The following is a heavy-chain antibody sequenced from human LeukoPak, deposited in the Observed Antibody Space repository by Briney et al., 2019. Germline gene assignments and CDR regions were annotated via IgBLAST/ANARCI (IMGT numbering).Heavy chain of an antibody. D-gene: IGHD3-10*01. CDR3: AKSNGYGLVDI. CDR1: GGSFSGYY. Sequence: SETLSHACAVYGGSFSGYYWSWIRQPPRKGLEWIGEINHSGSTNYNPSLKSRVTISVDTSKNQFSLKLNSVTAADTAVYYCAKSNGYGLVDIWGQGTMVTVSS. V-gene: IGHV4-34*01. CDR2: INHSGST. J-gene: IGHJ3*02.